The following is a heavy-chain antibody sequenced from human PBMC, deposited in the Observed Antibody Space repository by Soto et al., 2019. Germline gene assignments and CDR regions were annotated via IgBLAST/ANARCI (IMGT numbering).Heavy chain of an antibody. Sequence: ASVKVSCKASGYTFTSYAMHWVRQAPGQRLEWMGWINAGNGNTKYSQKLQGRVTMTTDTSTSTAYMELRSLRSDDTAVYYCATIVLVPAARHHYYYGMDVWGQGTTVTVSS. CDR3: ATIVLVPAARHHYYYGMDV. J-gene: IGHJ6*02. CDR2: INAGNGNT. V-gene: IGHV1-3*01. D-gene: IGHD2-2*01. CDR1: GYTFTSYA.